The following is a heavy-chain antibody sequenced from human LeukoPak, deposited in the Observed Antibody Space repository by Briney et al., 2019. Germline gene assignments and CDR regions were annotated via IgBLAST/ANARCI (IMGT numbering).Heavy chain of an antibody. CDR1: GFTLSSYA. V-gene: IGHV3-23*01. J-gene: IGHJ4*02. D-gene: IGHD2-15*01. CDR2: ISDTGNT. Sequence: GGPLRLYCAASGFTLSSYAMSWVRQAPGKGLEWVSAISDTGNTYHADSVKGRFTISRDSSKNTLFLQMNRLRPEDAAVYYCAKAPVTTCRGAFCYPFDYWGLGTLVAVSS. CDR3: AKAPVTTCRGAFCYPFDY.